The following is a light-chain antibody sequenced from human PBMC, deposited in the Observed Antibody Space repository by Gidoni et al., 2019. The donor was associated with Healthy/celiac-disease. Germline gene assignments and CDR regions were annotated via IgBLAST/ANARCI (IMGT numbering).Light chain of an antibody. Sequence: DIHMTPSPSSLSASVGDRVTITCRASQSISSYLNWYQQKPGKAPKLLIYAASSLQSGVPSRFSGSGSGTDFTLTISSLQPEDFATYYCQQSYSTLFTFGPGTKVDIK. CDR2: AAS. CDR1: QSISSY. V-gene: IGKV1-39*01. CDR3: QQSYSTLFT. J-gene: IGKJ3*01.